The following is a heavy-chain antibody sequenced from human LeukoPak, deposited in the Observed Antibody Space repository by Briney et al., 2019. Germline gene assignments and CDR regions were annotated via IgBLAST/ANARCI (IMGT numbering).Heavy chain of an antibody. J-gene: IGHJ4*02. CDR1: GGSISSYY. CDR3: VGRGRALYCSGGSCYDY. CDR2: IYYSGST. Sequence: PSETLSLTCTVSGGSISSYYWSWIRQPPGKGLEWVWYIYYSGSTNHNPSLKSRVTISVDPSKNQFSLKLSSVTAADTAVYYCVGRGRALYCSGGSCYDYWGQGTLVTVSS. D-gene: IGHD2-15*01. V-gene: IGHV4-59*01.